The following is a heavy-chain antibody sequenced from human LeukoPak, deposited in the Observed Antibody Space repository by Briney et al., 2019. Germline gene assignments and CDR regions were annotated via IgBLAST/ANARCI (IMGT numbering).Heavy chain of an antibody. CDR1: GLTFSSYW. CDR2: ITSDVRST. V-gene: IGHV3-74*01. D-gene: IGHD2/OR15-2a*01. CDR3: SYGAPTTYDY. J-gene: IGHJ4*02. Sequence: GGSLRLSCAASGLTFSSYWMHWVRQAPGKGRVWVSRITSDVRSTSYADSVKGRFTMSRDNAKNTLYLKMNRLRVEDTAVYYCSYGAPTTYDYWGQGNLVTVSS.